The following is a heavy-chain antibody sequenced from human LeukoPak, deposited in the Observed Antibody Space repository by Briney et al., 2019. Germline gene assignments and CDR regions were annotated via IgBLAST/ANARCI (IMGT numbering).Heavy chain of an antibody. CDR2: ISYDGSNK. CDR1: GFTLSSYG. D-gene: IGHD2/OR15-2a*01. CDR3: AKDLSIDP. J-gene: IGHJ5*02. Sequence: GGSLRLSCAASGFTLSSYGMHWVRQAPGKGLEWVAVISYDGSNKYYADSVKGRFTISRDNSKNTLYLQMNSLRAEDTAVYYCAKDLSIDPWGQGTLVTVSS. V-gene: IGHV3-30*18.